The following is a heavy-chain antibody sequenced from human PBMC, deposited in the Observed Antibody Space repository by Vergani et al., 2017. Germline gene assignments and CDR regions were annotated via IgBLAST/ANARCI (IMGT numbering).Heavy chain of an antibody. D-gene: IGHD3-3*01. Sequence: EVQLVESGGGVVRPGGSLRLSCAASGFTFDDYGMSWVRQAPGKGLEWVSGINWNGGSTGYADSVKGRFTIARDNAKNSLYLQMNSLRAEDTALYCCAREPVVSIESFYYYYMDVWGKGTTVTVSS. CDR1: GFTFDDYG. J-gene: IGHJ6*03. CDR2: INWNGGST. V-gene: IGHV3-20*04. CDR3: AREPVVSIESFYYYYMDV.